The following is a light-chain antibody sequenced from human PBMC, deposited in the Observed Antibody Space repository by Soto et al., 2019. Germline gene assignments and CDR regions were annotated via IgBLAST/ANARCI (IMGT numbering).Light chain of an antibody. V-gene: IGKV2-30*01. J-gene: IGKJ2*01. CDR1: QSLAYSDGNTY. CDR2: KVS. Sequence: DVVMTQSPLSLPVTLGQPASISCRSSQSLAYSDGNTYFNWFQQRPGQSPRRLIYKVSNRDSGVPDRFSASRSCTDFTLTISRVEAEDVALYYYFQGTPSPYTFGQRTKLQIK. CDR3: FQGTPSPYT.